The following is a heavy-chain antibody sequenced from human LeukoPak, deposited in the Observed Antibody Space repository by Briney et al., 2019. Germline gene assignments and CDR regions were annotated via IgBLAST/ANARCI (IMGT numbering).Heavy chain of an antibody. CDR3: ARRLKYSSGRYFDY. CDR1: GYSISSGYY. D-gene: IGHD6-19*01. Sequence: SETLSLTCTVSGYSISSGYYWGWIRQPPGKGLEWIGSIYHSGSTYYNPSLKSRVTISVDTSKNQFSLKLSSVTAADTAVYYCARRLKYSSGRYFDYWGQGTLVTVSS. V-gene: IGHV4-38-2*02. CDR2: IYHSGST. J-gene: IGHJ4*02.